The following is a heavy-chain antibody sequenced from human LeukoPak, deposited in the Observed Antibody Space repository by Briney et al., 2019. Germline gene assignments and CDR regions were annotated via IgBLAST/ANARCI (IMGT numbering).Heavy chain of an antibody. CDR1: GGSISSYY. Sequence: SETLSLTCTVSGGSISSYYWSWIRQPPGKGLEWIGYIYYSGSTNYNPSLKSRVTISVDTSKNQFSLKLSSVTAADTAVDYCASGETTVTMVYWGQGTLVTVSS. CDR2: IYYSGST. V-gene: IGHV4-59*08. J-gene: IGHJ4*02. D-gene: IGHD4-17*01. CDR3: ASGETTVTMVY.